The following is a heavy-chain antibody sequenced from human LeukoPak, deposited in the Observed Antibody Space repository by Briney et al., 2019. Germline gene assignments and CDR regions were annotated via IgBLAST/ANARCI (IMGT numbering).Heavy chain of an antibody. CDR3: ARDTLGYCSSTSCLDAFDI. J-gene: IGHJ3*02. Sequence: ASVKVSCKASGYTFTSYGISWVRQAPGQGLEWMGWISAYNGNTNYAQKLQGRVTMTTDTPTSTAYMELRSLRSDDTAVYYCARDTLGYCSSTSCLDAFDIWGQGTMVTVSS. CDR1: GYTFTSYG. D-gene: IGHD2-2*01. V-gene: IGHV1-18*01. CDR2: ISAYNGNT.